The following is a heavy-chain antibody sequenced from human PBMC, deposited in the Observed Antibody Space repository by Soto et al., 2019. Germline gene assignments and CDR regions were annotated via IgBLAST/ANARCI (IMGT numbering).Heavy chain of an antibody. CDR1: GGSISSSSYY. J-gene: IGHJ4*02. CDR3: ARSEHDSRFDY. V-gene: IGHV4-39*07. D-gene: IGHD3-22*01. CDR2: IYSSGST. Sequence: PSETLSLTCTVSGGSISSSSYYWGWIRQPPGKGLEWIGCIYSSGSTNYNPPLKRRVTISVATSKNPFSLKLSSVTAADTAVYYCARSEHDSRFDYWGQGTLVTVSS.